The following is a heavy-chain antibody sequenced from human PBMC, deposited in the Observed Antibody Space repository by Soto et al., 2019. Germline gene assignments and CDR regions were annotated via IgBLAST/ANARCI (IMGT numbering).Heavy chain of an antibody. CDR1: GFTFSDYW. D-gene: IGHD2-15*01. CDR3: LLWPRWMDV. V-gene: IGHV3-7*01. Sequence: EVRLVESGGGLVQSGGSLRLSCAASGFTFSDYWMSWVRHAPGKGLEWVANIKQDGSEKYYVDSVKGRFTISRENAKNSLYLQMNSLRDEDTAVYYCLLWPRWMDVWGKGNTVTVSS. J-gene: IGHJ6*04. CDR2: IKQDGSEK.